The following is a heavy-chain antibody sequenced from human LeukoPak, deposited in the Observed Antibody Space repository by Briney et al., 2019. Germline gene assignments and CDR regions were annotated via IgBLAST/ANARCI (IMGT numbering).Heavy chain of an antibody. D-gene: IGHD4-11*01. V-gene: IGHV3-33*06. J-gene: IGHJ1*01. CDR3: AKDAQRGFDYSNSLQN. CDR2: IWSDGSDK. Sequence: GGSLRLSCAASGFTFSHYGMHWVRQTPGAGLEWVAVIWSDGSDKYYAKSVKGRFTISRDNSKNSLFLQMDSLRAEDTAVYYCAKDAQRGFDYSNSLQNWGQGILVTVSS. CDR1: GFTFSHYG.